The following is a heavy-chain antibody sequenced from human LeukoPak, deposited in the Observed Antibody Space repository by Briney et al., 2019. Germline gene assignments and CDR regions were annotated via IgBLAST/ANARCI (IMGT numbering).Heavy chain of an antibody. D-gene: IGHD5-24*01. CDR1: GYTFTSYY. Sequence: ASVKVSCKASGYTFTSYYMHWVRQAPGRGLEWMGIINPSGGSTSYAQKFQGRVTMTRDTSTSTVYMELSSLRSEDTAVYYCARDRRDGYTDEYYFDYWGQGTLVTVSS. CDR2: INPSGGST. V-gene: IGHV1-46*01. J-gene: IGHJ4*02. CDR3: ARDRRDGYTDEYYFDY.